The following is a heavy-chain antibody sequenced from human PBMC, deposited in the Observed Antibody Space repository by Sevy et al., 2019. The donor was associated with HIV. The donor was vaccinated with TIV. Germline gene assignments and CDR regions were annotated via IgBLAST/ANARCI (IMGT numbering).Heavy chain of an antibody. J-gene: IGHJ6*02. V-gene: IGHV3-33*01. D-gene: IGHD3-3*01. CDR2: IRYDGSNK. CDR3: AGDRLGITISAEWGGGMDV. CDR1: GFTLSSYG. Sequence: GGSLRLSCAASGFTLSSYGMHWVRQAPGKGLEWVAVIRYDGSNKYYADSWKGRFTISRDNSKNTLYLQMNSLRAEDTAVYYCAGDRLGITISAEWGGGMDVWGQGTTVTVSS.